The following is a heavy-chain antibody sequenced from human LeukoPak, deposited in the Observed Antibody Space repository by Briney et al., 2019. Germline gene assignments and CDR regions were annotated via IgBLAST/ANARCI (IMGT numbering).Heavy chain of an antibody. D-gene: IGHD4-17*01. CDR2: IYYSGST. Sequence: PSETLSLTCTVSGGSISSYYWSWIRQPPGKGLEWIGYIYYSGSTNYSPSLKSRVTISVDTSKNHLSLKLSSVTAADTAVYYCARAPPNTVLNYFDYWGQGTLVTVSS. V-gene: IGHV4-59*08. J-gene: IGHJ4*02. CDR3: ARAPPNTVLNYFDY. CDR1: GGSISSYY.